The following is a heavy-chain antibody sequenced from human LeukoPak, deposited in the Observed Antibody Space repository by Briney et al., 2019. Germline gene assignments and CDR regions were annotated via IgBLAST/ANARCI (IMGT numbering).Heavy chain of an antibody. CDR3: AKDSLTIAAAGLFDY. D-gene: IGHD6-13*01. Sequence: GGSLRLSCAASGFTFDDYAMHWVRRAPGKGLEWVSGISWNSGSIGYADSVKGRFTISRDNSKNTRYLQMNSLRAEDTAVYYCAKDSLTIAAAGLFDYWGQGTLVTVSS. V-gene: IGHV3-9*01. CDR2: ISWNSGSI. J-gene: IGHJ4*02. CDR1: GFTFDDYA.